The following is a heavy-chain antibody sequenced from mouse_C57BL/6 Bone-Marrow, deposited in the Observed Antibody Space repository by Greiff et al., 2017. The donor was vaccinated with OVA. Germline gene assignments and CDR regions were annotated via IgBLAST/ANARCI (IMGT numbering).Heavy chain of an antibody. Sequence: VQLQQSGAELVRPGASVTLSCKASGYTFTDYEMHWVKQTPVHGLEWIGAIDPETGGTAYNQKFKGKAILTADKSSSTAYMELRSLTSEDSAVYYCNIYYGNYVYFDYWGQGTTLTVSS. CDR3: NIYYGNYVYFDY. J-gene: IGHJ2*01. CDR1: GYTFTDYE. CDR2: IDPETGGT. V-gene: IGHV1-15*01. D-gene: IGHD2-1*01.